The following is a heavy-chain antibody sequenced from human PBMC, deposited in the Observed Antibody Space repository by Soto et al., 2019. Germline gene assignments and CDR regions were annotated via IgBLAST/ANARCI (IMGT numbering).Heavy chain of an antibody. V-gene: IGHV1-2*02. D-gene: IGHD6-13*01. CDR1: GYTFTGYY. CDR3: ARSQSLNSIAAAGTKYFQH. J-gene: IGHJ1*01. CDR2: INPNSGGT. Sequence: ASVKVSCKVSGYTFTGYYMHWVRQAPGQGLEWMGWINPNSGGTNYAQKFQGRVTMTRDTSISTAYMELSRLRSDDTAVYYCARSQSLNSIAAAGTKYFQHWGQGTLVTVSS.